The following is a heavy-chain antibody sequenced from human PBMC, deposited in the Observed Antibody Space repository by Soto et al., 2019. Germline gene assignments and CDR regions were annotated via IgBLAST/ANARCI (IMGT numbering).Heavy chain of an antibody. V-gene: IGHV4-30-4*01. CDR2: IYYSGST. D-gene: IGHD3-22*01. CDR1: SGSISSGDYY. J-gene: IGHJ6*02. Sequence: QVQLQESGPGLVKPSQTLSLTCTVSSGSISSGDYYWSWIRQPPGKGLEWCGYIYYSGSTYYNPSLKSRVTISVDTSKNQFSLKLSSVTAADTAVYYCARAFYYDSSGYYYYYYGMDVWGQGTTVTVSS. CDR3: ARAFYYDSSGYYYYYYGMDV.